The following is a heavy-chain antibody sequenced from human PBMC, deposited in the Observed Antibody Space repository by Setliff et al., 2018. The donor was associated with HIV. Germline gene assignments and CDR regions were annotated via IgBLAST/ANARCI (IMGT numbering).Heavy chain of an antibody. Sequence: GGSLRLSCAASGFTFSSYAMSWVRQAPGKGLEWVSAISVSGGNPYYADSVKGRFTISRDNSKNTLYLQMNSLRAEDTAVYYCARDLRCSGGSCYSDAFDIWGQGTMVTVSS. CDR1: GFTFSSYA. D-gene: IGHD2-15*01. CDR3: ARDLRCSGGSCYSDAFDI. J-gene: IGHJ3*02. CDR2: ISVSGGNP. V-gene: IGHV3-23*01.